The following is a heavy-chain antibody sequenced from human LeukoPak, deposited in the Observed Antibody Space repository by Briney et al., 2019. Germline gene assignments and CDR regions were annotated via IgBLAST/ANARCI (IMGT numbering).Heavy chain of an antibody. CDR1: GGSISSYY. V-gene: IGHV4-34*01. D-gene: IGHD6-19*01. Sequence: SETLSLTCTVSGGSISSYYWSWIRQPPGKGQEWIGEINHSGSTNYNPSLKSRVTISVDTSKNQFSLKLSSVTAADTAVYYCARVGSGWQLDYWGQGTLVTVSS. CDR3: ARVGSGWQLDY. CDR2: INHSGST. J-gene: IGHJ4*02.